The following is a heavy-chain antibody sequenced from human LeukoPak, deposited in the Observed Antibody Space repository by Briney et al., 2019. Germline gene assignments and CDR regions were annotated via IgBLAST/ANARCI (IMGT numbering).Heavy chain of an antibody. CDR1: GFTFSSYG. V-gene: IGHV3-33*06. D-gene: IGHD3-3*01. Sequence: GGSLRLSCAASGFTFSSYGMHRVRQAPGKGLEWVAVIWYDGSNKYYADSVKGRFTISRDNSKNTLYLQMNSLRAEDTAVYYCAKGGMNYDFWTYMDVWGKGTTVTVSS. CDR2: IWYDGSNK. J-gene: IGHJ6*03. CDR3: AKGGMNYDFWTYMDV.